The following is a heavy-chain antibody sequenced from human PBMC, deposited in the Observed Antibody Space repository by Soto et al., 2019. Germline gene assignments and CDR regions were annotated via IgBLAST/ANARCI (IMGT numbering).Heavy chain of an antibody. CDR3: ARHLYDYVWGSYRH. D-gene: IGHD3-16*02. CDR1: GYIFKNYA. CDR2: IVTVFGTP. J-gene: IGHJ4*02. V-gene: IGHV1-69*01. Sequence: QVQLVQSGAEVKETGSSVKVSCKSSGYIFKNYAVTWLRQAPGQGLEWMGGIVTVFGTPNYSQKFRGRVTITADESTSTFYMKLRSLTSEDTAVYYCARHLYDYVWGSYRHWGQGTLVTVSS.